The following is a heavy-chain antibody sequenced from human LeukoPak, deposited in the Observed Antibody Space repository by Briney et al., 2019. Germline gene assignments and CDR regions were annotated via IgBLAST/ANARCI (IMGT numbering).Heavy chain of an antibody. CDR1: GFTVSSNY. J-gene: IGHJ4*02. D-gene: IGHD3-9*01. CDR2: ISGSGGST. Sequence: PGGSLRLSCAASGFTVSSNYMSWVRQAPGKGLEWVSAISGSGGSTYYADSVKGRFTISRDNSKNTLYLQMNSLRAEDTAVYYCAKGGSYDILTGSDYWGQGTLVTVSS. V-gene: IGHV3-23*01. CDR3: AKGGSYDILTGSDY.